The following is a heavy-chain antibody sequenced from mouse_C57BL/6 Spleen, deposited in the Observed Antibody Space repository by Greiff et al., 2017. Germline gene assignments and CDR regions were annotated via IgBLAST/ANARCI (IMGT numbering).Heavy chain of an antibody. CDR2: INTNNGGT. V-gene: IGHV1-26*01. D-gene: IGHD2-13*01. CDR3: ARVKCGLFDY. J-gene: IGHJ2*01. CDR1: GYTFTDYY. Sequence: VQLQQSGPELVKPGASVKISCKASGYTFTDYYMNWVKQSHGKSLEWIGDINTNNGGTSYHQKFKGKDTFTEDNSASTDYMDHRSLKSEDSPVYYCARVKCGLFDYWSQDTTLTVSS.